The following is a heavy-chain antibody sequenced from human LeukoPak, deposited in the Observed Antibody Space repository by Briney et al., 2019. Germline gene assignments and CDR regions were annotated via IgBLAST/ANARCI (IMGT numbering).Heavy chain of an antibody. CDR2: IWYDGSNK. CDR3: AREEAYSGSYYYYYGMDV. V-gene: IGHV3-33*08. CDR1: GFSFSNYP. Sequence: GGSLRLSCAASGFSFSNYPMHWVRQAPGKGLEWVAVIWYDGSNKYYADSVKGRFTISRDNSKNTLYLQMNSLRAEDTAVYYCAREEAYSGSYYYYYGMDVWGQGTTVTVSS. D-gene: IGHD1-26*01. J-gene: IGHJ6*02.